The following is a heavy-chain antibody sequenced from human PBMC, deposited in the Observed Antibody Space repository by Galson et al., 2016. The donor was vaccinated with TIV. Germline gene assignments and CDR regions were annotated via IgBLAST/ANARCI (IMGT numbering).Heavy chain of an antibody. V-gene: IGHV1-18*01. J-gene: IGHJ3*02. Sequence: SVKVSCKASGYNFTMHAISWVRQAPGEGLEWMAWTRTYNGDTRHAEKSQGRFTMTTDTSTGTAYMELRSLRSDDTAVYYCARDRNSISAVVLEDDAFDIWGQGTLVIVSS. D-gene: IGHD3-3*01. CDR3: ARDRNSISAVVLEDDAFDI. CDR2: TRTYNGDT. CDR1: GYNFTMHA.